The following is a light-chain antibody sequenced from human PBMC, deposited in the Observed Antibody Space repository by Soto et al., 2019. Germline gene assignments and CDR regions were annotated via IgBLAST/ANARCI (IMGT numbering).Light chain of an antibody. CDR3: QQRYSTPPT. J-gene: IGKJ1*01. V-gene: IGKV1-39*01. CDR1: QSISGY. Sequence: DIQMTQSPSSLSASVGDRVTITCRASQSISGYLNWYQQKPGKAPKLLIYAASSLQSGAPSRFSGSGSGTDFTLTISSLQPEDFATYYCQQRYSTPPTFGQGTKVDIK. CDR2: AAS.